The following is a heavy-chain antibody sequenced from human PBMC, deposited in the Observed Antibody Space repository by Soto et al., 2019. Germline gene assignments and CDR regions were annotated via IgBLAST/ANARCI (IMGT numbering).Heavy chain of an antibody. D-gene: IGHD1-1*01. CDR3: ASHDPGARFDP. V-gene: IGHV1-2*02. J-gene: IGHJ5*02. CDR2: INPNNGAT. Sequence: QVQLVQSGAEVKKPRASVKVSCKAPRYIFTAYFMHWVRQAPGQGLEWMGWINPNNGATHYGLSFQGRVTMTRDTSISTAYMDLSSLRSDDTAVYYCASHDPGARFDPWGQGTLVIVSS. CDR1: RYIFTAYF.